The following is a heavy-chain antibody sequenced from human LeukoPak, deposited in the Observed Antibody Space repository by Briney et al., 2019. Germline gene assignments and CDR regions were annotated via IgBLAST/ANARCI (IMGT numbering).Heavy chain of an antibody. CDR1: GGTFSSYA. CDR3: AKDYGLSINDAFDI. Sequence: SVTVSCKASGGTFSSYAISWVRQAPGQGVEWMGGIFPIFGTANYAQKFQGRVTITAPESTSTAYMELSSLRSEDTAVYYCAKDYGLSINDAFDIWGQGTMVTVSS. CDR2: IFPIFGTA. D-gene: IGHD3-10*01. V-gene: IGHV1-69*13. J-gene: IGHJ3*02.